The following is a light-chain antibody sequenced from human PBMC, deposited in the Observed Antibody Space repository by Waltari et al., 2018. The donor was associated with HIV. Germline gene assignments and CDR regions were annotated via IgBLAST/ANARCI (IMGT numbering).Light chain of an antibody. Sequence: SYELTQPPSVSVSPGQTARITCSGDALPKKYAYWYQQRPGQAPVLVIYKDSERPSGIPERFSGSSSGTTVTLTISGVQAEDEADYYCAVWDDSLNGVFGGGTRLTVL. CDR3: AVWDDSLNGV. J-gene: IGLJ3*02. V-gene: IGLV3-25*03. CDR1: ALPKKY. CDR2: KDS.